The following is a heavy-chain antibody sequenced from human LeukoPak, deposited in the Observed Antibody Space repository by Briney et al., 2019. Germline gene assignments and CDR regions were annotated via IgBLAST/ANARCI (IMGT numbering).Heavy chain of an antibody. J-gene: IGHJ6*02. D-gene: IGHD6-19*01. CDR1: GGSISGYY. CDR2: IYYSGST. Sequence: SETLSLTCTVSGGSISGYYWSWIRQPPGKGLEWIGYIYYSGSTNYNPSLKSRVTISVDTSKNQFSLKLSSVTAADTAVYYCARSGSSGWYYYYGMDVWGQGTTVTVSS. CDR3: ARSGSSGWYYYYGMDV. V-gene: IGHV4-59*01.